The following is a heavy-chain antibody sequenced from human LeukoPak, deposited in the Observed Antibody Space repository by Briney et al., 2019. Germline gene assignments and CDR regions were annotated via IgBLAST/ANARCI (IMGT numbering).Heavy chain of an antibody. CDR2: SNAGNGNT. Sequence: ASVKVSCKASGYTFTSYAMHWVRQAPGQRLEWMGWSNAGNGNTKYSQEFQGRVTITRDTSASTAYMELSSLRSEDMAVYYCARGGYCSSSSCYTDYYYGMDVWGQGTTVTVSS. CDR1: GYTFTSYA. CDR3: ARGGYCSSSSCYTDYYYGMDV. J-gene: IGHJ6*02. V-gene: IGHV1-3*02. D-gene: IGHD2-2*02.